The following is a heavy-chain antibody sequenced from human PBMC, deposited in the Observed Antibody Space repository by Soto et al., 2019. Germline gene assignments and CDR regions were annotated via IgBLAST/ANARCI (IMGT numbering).Heavy chain of an antibody. V-gene: IGHV3-30*18. D-gene: IGHD1-20*01. CDR1: GFTFSNYG. J-gene: IGHJ4*02. CDR2: ISNDGNNK. CDR3: AKDITGTTTTDY. Sequence: GGSLRLSCAASGFTFSNYGIHWVRQAPGKGLEWVAVISNDGNNKNYADSLKGRFTISRDNSKNTLYLHMNSLRAEDTAVYYCAKDITGTTTTDYWGPGTQVTVSS.